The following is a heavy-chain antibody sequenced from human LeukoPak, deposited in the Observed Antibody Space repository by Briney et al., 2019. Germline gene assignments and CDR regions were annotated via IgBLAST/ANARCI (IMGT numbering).Heavy chain of an antibody. J-gene: IGHJ4*02. CDR1: GGSISSYY. D-gene: IGHD3-22*01. CDR2: IYTSGST. Sequence: SETLSLTCTVSGGSISSYYWSWIWQPAGKGLERIGRIYTSGSTNYNPSLKSRVTMSVDTSKNQFSLKLSSVTAADTAVYYCASVGLIVGNYFDYWGQGTLVTVSS. V-gene: IGHV4-4*07. CDR3: ASVGLIVGNYFDY.